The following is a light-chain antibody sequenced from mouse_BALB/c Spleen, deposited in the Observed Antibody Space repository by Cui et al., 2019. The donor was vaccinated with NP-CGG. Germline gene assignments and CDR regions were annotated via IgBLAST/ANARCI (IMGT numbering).Light chain of an antibody. CDR3: ALWYSNHWV. CDR2: GTN. CDR1: TGAVTTNNY. J-gene: IGLJ1*01. Sequence: QAVVAQEFALTTSPGKTATLTCRSSTGAVTTNNYANWVQEKPDHLFTGLIGGTNNRAPGVPARFSGSLIGDKAALTITGAQTEDEAIYFCALWYSNHWVFGGGTKLTVL. V-gene: IGLV1*01.